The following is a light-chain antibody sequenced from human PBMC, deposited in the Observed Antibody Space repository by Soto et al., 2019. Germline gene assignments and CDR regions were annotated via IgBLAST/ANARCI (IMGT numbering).Light chain of an antibody. CDR3: QSYDSRLSGYG. CDR2: GNS. V-gene: IGLV1-40*01. CDR1: SSNIGAGYD. Sequence: QSVLTQPPSVSGAPGQRVTISGTGSSSNIGAGYDVHWYQQLPGTAPKLLIYGNSNRPSGVPDRFSGSKSGTSASLAITGLQAEDEADYYCQSYDSRLSGYGFGTGTKVTVL. J-gene: IGLJ1*01.